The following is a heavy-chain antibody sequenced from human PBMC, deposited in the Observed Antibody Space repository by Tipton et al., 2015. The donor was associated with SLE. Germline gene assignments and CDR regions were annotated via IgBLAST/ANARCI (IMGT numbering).Heavy chain of an antibody. J-gene: IGHJ4*02. D-gene: IGHD3-3*01. CDR3: AKDSDFWSGFSHIHY. V-gene: IGHV3-9*02. CDR1: GDSTGSHY. Sequence: LSLTCTVSGDSTGSHYWNWIRQVPGKGLEWVSGITWNSGTIAYSDSVEGRFTISRDNAKKFLYLQMNSLRVEDTALYYCAKDSDFWSGFSHIHYWGQGTLVTVSS. CDR2: ITWNSGTI.